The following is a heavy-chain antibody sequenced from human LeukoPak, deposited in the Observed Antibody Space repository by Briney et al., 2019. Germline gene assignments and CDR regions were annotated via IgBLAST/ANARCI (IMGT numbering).Heavy chain of an antibody. Sequence: SETLSLTCTVSGGSISSSSYYWGWIRQPPGKGLEWIGTIYYSGSTYYNPSLKSRVTTSVDMSKNQFSLKLSSVTAADTAVYYCATPDGYNYKYWGQGTLVTVSS. CDR1: GGSISSSSYY. CDR2: IYYSGST. J-gene: IGHJ4*02. CDR3: ATPDGYNYKY. V-gene: IGHV4-39*01. D-gene: IGHD5-24*01.